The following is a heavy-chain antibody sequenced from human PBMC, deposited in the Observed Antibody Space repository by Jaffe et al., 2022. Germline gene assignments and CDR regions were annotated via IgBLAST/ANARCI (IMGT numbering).Heavy chain of an antibody. D-gene: IGHD2-21*02. CDR2: IRYDGSNK. CDR1: GFTFSSYG. J-gene: IGHJ3*02. V-gene: IGHV3-30*02. CDR3: AKPITYCGGDCYPDAFDI. Sequence: QVQLVESGGGVVQPGGSLRLSCAASGFTFSSYGMHWVRQAPGKGLEWVAFIRYDGSNKYYADSVKGRFTISRDNSKNTLYLQMNSLRAEDTAVYYCAKPITYCGGDCYPDAFDIWGQGTMVTVSS.